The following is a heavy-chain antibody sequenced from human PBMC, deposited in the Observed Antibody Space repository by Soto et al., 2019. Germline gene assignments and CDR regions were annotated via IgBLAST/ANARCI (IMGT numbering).Heavy chain of an antibody. V-gene: IGHV4-31*03. CDR1: GDPITSDGYY. CDR3: AREDTSMAFDP. J-gene: IGHJ5*02. Sequence: SETLSLTCTVSGDPITSDGYYWSRIRQHPGKGLEWIAYIYYIGSTYYNPSLKSRVTISVDPSKNQFSLKLRPVTAADTAVYYCAREDTSMAFDPWGQGTLVTVSS. CDR2: IYYIGST. D-gene: IGHD5-18*01.